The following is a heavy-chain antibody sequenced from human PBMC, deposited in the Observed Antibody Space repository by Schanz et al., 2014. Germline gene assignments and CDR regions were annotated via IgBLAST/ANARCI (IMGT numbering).Heavy chain of an antibody. D-gene: IGHD1-26*01. J-gene: IGHJ6*02. CDR3: ARDMTSMGESGFYYYGMDV. CDR1: GFTFNNYG. Sequence: VQLVESGGGVVQPGRSLRLSCVASGFTFNNYGMHWVRQAPGKGLGWVALIWYDGSNKYYAESVKGRFTISRDNPKNTLYLQMNSLRAEDTAVYYCARDMTSMGESGFYYYGMDVWGQGTTVTVSS. V-gene: IGHV3-33*01. CDR2: IWYDGSNK.